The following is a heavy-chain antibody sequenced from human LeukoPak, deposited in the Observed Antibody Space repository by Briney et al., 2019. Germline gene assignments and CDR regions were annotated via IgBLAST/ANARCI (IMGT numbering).Heavy chain of an antibody. D-gene: IGHD2-21*01. V-gene: IGHV3-23*01. Sequence: PGGPLRLSCAASGFSLSTYAMNWVRQAPGKGLEWVSTISDTGGSTYYADTVEGRFTISRDNSKNTLLLQMNSLRAEDTAVYYCARLQEVFDYWGQGTLVTVSS. CDR3: ARLQEVFDY. CDR1: GFSLSTYA. J-gene: IGHJ4*02. CDR2: ISDTGGST.